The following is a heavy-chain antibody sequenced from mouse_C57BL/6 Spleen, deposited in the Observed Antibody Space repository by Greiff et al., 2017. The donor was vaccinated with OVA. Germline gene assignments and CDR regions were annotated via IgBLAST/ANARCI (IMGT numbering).Heavy chain of an antibody. CDR1: GFTFSNYW. CDR3: TEDPPYSNYGFDY. J-gene: IGHJ2*01. D-gene: IGHD2-5*01. CDR2: IRLKSDNYAT. V-gene: IGHV6-3*01. Sequence: EVMLVESGGGLVQPGGSMKLSCVASGFTFSNYWMNWVRQSPEKGLEWVAQIRLKSDNYATHYAESVKGRFIISRDDSKSSVYLQMNNLRAEDTGIYYCTEDPPYSNYGFDYLGQGTTLTVSS.